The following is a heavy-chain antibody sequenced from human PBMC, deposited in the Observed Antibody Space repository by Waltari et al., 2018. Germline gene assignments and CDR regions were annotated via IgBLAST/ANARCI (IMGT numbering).Heavy chain of an antibody. Sequence: QVQLVESGGGVIQPGRSLRLSCAVSGFTFGRDALHWVRQAPGKGLEWLTLISYDGRNKHYADSVKGRFTISRDDSKNTLYLQMNSLRTEDTALYYCAKGRGGAYDRYYMDVWGKGTTVTVSS. V-gene: IGHV3-30*07. J-gene: IGHJ6*03. CDR3: AKGRGGAYDRYYMDV. CDR2: ISYDGRNK. D-gene: IGHD5-12*01. CDR1: GFTFGRDA.